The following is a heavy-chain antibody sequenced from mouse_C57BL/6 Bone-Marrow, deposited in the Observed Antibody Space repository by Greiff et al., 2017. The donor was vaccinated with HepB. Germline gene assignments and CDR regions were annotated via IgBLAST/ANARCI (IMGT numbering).Heavy chain of an antibody. CDR3: VRGYGSSGGVFDY. V-gene: IGHV10-1*01. CDR2: IRSKSNNYAT. D-gene: IGHD1-1*01. J-gene: IGHJ2*01. Sequence: EVQRVESGGGLVQPKGSLKLSCAASGFSFNTYAMNWVRQAPGKGLEWVARIRSKSNNYATYYADSVKDRFTISRDDSESMLYLQMNNLKTEDTAMYYCVRGYGSSGGVFDYWGQGTTLTVSS. CDR1: GFSFNTYA.